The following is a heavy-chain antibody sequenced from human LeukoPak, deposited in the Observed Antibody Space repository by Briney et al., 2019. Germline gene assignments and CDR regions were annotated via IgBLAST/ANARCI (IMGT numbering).Heavy chain of an antibody. CDR1: GFTFRNHG. CDR3: VRDRGALQYFDY. D-gene: IGHD2/OR15-2a*01. CDR2: IWYDGSNK. V-gene: IGHV3-33*01. J-gene: IGHJ4*02. Sequence: GGSLKLSCAASGFTFRNHGMHWIRQAPGQGLEWVAIIWYDGSNKYYAASANGRFTISRDNSKNTLYLQMNSLRDDDTAVYYCVRDRGALQYFDYWGQGTLVTVSS.